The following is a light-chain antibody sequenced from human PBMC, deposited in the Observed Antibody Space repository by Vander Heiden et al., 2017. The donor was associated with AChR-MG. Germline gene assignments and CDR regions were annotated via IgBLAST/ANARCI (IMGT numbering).Light chain of an antibody. CDR2: DVA. J-gene: IGLJ2*01. Sequence: QSALTQPASVSGSPGQSITISCPGTSSDVGGNNYVSWYQLHPGKAPKLMIYDVANRPSGVSNRFSGSKSGNTASLTISGLQAEDEAEYYCSSYTSTSTVVFGGGTKLTVL. CDR3: SSYTSTSTVV. V-gene: IGLV2-14*03. CDR1: SSDVGGNNY.